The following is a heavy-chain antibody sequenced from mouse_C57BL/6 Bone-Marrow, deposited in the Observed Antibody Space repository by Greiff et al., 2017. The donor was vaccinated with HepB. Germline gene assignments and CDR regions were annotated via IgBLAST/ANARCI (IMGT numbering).Heavy chain of an antibody. CDR3: ARHDGYYGY. CDR1: GFTFSSYG. D-gene: IGHD2-3*01. J-gene: IGHJ2*01. V-gene: IGHV5-6*02. Sequence: EVKLVESGGDLVKPGGSLKLSCAASGFTFSSYGMSWVRQTPDKRLEWVATISSGGSYTYYPDSVKGRFPISRDNAKNTLYLQMSSLKSEDTAMYYCARHDGYYGYWGQGTTLTVSS. CDR2: ISSGGSYT.